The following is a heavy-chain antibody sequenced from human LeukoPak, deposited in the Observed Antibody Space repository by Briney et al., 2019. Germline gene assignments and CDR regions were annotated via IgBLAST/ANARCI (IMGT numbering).Heavy chain of an antibody. Sequence: ASVKVSCKASGYTFTSYGISWVRQAPGQGLEWVGWISTYNGNTFYAQKFEGRVTMTTDTSTNTVYMDLRSLRSDDTAVYYCARDLEHCRNIICSNSAYWGQGTLVTVSS. J-gene: IGHJ4*02. CDR2: ISTYNGNT. D-gene: IGHD2-2*01. V-gene: IGHV1-18*01. CDR1: GYTFTSYG. CDR3: ARDLEHCRNIICSNSAY.